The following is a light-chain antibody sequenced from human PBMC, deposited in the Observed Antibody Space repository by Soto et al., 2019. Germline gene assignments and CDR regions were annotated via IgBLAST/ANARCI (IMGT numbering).Light chain of an antibody. CDR1: QGISSA. Sequence: AIQLTQSPSSLSASVGDRVTITCRASQGISSAFAWYQQKPGKVPKLLIYDASSLESGVPSRFTGSGSGTDFTLTISSLQPEDFATYYCQQFATYPLTFGQGTRLEIK. J-gene: IGKJ5*01. CDR3: QQFATYPLT. V-gene: IGKV1-13*02. CDR2: DAS.